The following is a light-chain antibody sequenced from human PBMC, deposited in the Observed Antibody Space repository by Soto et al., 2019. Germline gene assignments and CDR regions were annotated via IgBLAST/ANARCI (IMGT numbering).Light chain of an antibody. V-gene: IGKV3-15*01. Sequence: EIVMTQSPATLSVSPGERATLSCRASESVSSNLVWYQQKPGQTPRRLIFGASSRATGIPARFSGSGSGTEFTLSISSLQSEDSAVYYFQQYNKWPLTFGGGTKVEIK. CDR1: ESVSSN. CDR2: GAS. J-gene: IGKJ4*01. CDR3: QQYNKWPLT.